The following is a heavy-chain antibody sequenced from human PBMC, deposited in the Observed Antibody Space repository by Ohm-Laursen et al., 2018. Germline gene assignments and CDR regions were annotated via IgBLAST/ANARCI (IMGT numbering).Heavy chain of an antibody. J-gene: IGHJ4*02. V-gene: IGHV4-59*12. Sequence: SETLSLTCAVSGGSISSDYWSWIRQPPGKGLEWIGYIYYSGSTNYNPSLKSRVTISVDTSKNQFSLQLNSVTPDDTAVYFCARGASRALDFWDQGTLVTVSS. D-gene: IGHD1-26*01. CDR1: GGSISSDY. CDR3: ARGASRALDF. CDR2: IYYSGST.